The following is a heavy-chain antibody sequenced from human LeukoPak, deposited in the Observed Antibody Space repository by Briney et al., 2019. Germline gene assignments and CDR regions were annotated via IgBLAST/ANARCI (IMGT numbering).Heavy chain of an antibody. J-gene: IGHJ6*02. CDR1: GITLSNYG. CDR3: AKTHYDLLDV. V-gene: IGHV3-23*01. CDR2: ISDSGGST. D-gene: IGHD5-12*01. Sequence: GGSLRLSCAVSGITLSNYGMSWVRQAPGKGLEWVAGISDSGGSTNYADSVRGRFTISRDDSKSTLYLQMNSLRAEDTGTYYCAKTHYDLLDVWGQGTTVTVSS.